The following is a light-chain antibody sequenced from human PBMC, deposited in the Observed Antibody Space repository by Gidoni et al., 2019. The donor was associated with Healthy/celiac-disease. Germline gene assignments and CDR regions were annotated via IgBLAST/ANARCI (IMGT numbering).Light chain of an antibody. J-gene: IGKJ2*01. CDR2: KAS. CDR1: QSISSW. CDR3: QQYNSYPYT. V-gene: IGKV1-5*03. Sequence: IQTTPSPSTLSASVGDRVTITCRASQSISSWLAWDQQKPGKDPKLLNYKASSLESGVPSRCSGSGSGTEFTLTISSLQPDDFANYYWQQYNSYPYTFGQGTKLEIK.